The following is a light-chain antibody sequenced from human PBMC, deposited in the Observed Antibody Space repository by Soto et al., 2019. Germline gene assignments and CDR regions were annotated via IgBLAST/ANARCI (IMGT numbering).Light chain of an antibody. CDR1: QTVGSSF. CDR3: QQYGGSPRT. CDR2: GAS. Sequence: EILLTQSPGTLSLSPGERATLSCRASQTVGSSFLAWFQHKPGQAPRLLIYGASTRATGIPDRFSGSGSGTDFTLTINRVEPEDFAVYFCQQYGGSPRTFGQGTKVDIK. V-gene: IGKV3-20*01. J-gene: IGKJ1*01.